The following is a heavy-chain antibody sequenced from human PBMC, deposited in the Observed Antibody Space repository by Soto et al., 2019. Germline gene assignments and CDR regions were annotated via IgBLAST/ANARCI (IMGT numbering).Heavy chain of an antibody. CDR3: AKVGGGGPVTAAIGRFDS. V-gene: IGHV4-30-2*01. D-gene: IGHD3-16*01. J-gene: IGHJ4*02. CDR1: GGSISGGGFS. Sequence: SETLSLTCAVSGGSISGGGFSWSWIRQPPGKGLEWIGYILHTGSTSYNPSLRSRVTISVVTSKNQFSLKLRSVTAADTAMYYRAKVGGGGPVTAAIGRFDSWGQGTQVTVSS. CDR2: ILHTGST.